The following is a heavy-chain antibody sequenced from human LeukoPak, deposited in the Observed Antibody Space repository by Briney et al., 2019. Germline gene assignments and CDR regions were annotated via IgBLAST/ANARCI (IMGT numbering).Heavy chain of an antibody. J-gene: IGHJ4*02. CDR3: ARERVTTTSFDY. D-gene: IGHD2/OR15-2a*01. CDR1: GFTFTNYW. Sequence: GSLRLSCAASGFTFTNYWMNWLRQAPGKGLGWVASIKQDGGAKNYVDSVKGRFTISRDNAKNSLYLQMNNLRVEDTAVYYCARERVTTTSFDYWGQGVLVTVSS. CDR2: IKQDGGAK. V-gene: IGHV3-7*01.